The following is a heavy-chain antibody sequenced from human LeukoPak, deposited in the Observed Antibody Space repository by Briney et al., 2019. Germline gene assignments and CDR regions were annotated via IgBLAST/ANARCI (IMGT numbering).Heavy chain of an antibody. CDR1: GFTFSNYL. D-gene: IGHD3-22*01. CDR3: ARAEGYYDSSGNDAFDI. V-gene: IGHV3-33*08. Sequence: GGSLRLSCTASGFTFSNYLMHWVRQAPGKGLEWVAVIWYDGSNKYYADSVKGRFTISRDNSKNTLYLQMNSLRAEDTAVYYCARAEGYYDSSGNDAFDIWGQGTMVTVSS. CDR2: IWYDGSNK. J-gene: IGHJ3*02.